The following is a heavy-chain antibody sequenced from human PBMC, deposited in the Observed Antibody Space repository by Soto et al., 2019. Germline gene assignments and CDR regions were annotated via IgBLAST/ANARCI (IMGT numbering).Heavy chain of an antibody. Sequence: QAQLVESGGGVVQPGRSLRLSCAASGFTFSSYGMHWVRQAPGTGLEWVAVISYDGGLQHYADSVKGRVTISRDNSKNMVLLQMNRRRAEDTAVYYCVSDRGYGHASGPYSLGQGTLGSVSS. CDR1: GFTFSSYG. V-gene: IGHV3-30*03. D-gene: IGHD5-18*01. CDR3: VSDRGYGHASGPYS. J-gene: IGHJ4*02. CDR2: ISYDGGLQ.